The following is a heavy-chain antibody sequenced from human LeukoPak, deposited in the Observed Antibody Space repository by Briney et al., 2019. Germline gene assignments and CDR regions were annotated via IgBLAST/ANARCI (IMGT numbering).Heavy chain of an antibody. J-gene: IGHJ2*01. CDR1: GGTFSSYA. D-gene: IGHD6-13*01. V-gene: IGHV1-69*13. Sequence: SVKVSCKASGGTFSSYAISWVRQAPGQGLEWMGGIIPIFGTANYAQKFQGRVTITADESTSTAYMELSSLRSEDTAVYYCAREQQQLDETVIYWYFDLWGRGTLVTVSS. CDR3: AREQQQLDETVIYWYFDL. CDR2: IIPIFGTA.